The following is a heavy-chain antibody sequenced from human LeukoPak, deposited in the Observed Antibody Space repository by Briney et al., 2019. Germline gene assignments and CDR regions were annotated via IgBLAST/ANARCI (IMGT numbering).Heavy chain of an antibody. V-gene: IGHV1-69*05. CDR3: ARGNYDSSGYLKRDFDY. D-gene: IGHD3-22*01. Sequence: GASVTVSCKASGGTFSSYAISWVRQAPGQGLEWMGGIIPIFGTANYAQKFQGRVTITTDESTSTAYMELSSLRSEDTAVYYCARGNYDSSGYLKRDFDYWGQGTLVTVSS. CDR2: IIPIFGTA. CDR1: GGTFSSYA. J-gene: IGHJ4*02.